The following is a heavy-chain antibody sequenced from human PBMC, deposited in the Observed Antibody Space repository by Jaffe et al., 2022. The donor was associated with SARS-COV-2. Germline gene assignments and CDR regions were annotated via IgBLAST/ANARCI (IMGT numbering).Heavy chain of an antibody. CDR3: ARQGDSSGQTY. V-gene: IGHV4-39*01. CDR2: IYYSGST. D-gene: IGHD6-19*01. CDR1: GGSISSSSYY. Sequence: QLQLQESGPGLVKPSETLSLTCTVSGGSISSSSYYWGWIRQPPGKGLEWIGSIYYSGSTYYNPSLKSRVTISVDTSKNQFSLKLSSVTAADTAVYYCARQGDSSGQTYWGQGTLVTVSS. J-gene: IGHJ4*02.